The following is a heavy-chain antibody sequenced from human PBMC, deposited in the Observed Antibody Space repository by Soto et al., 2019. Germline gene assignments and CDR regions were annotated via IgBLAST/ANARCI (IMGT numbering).Heavy chain of an antibody. Sequence: QVQLVQSGPDLKRPGASMKVSCKASGYTFTSYGISWVRQAPGQGLEWMAWISPLKGRTQYSQKAQGRVTLSTDTSSNTPYMEMTSLRVDDTAVYYCAMDYGDRPEYFKHWGQGTLVTVS. V-gene: IGHV1-18*04. CDR3: AMDYGDRPEYFKH. D-gene: IGHD4-17*01. J-gene: IGHJ1*01. CDR1: GYTFTSYG. CDR2: ISPLKGRT.